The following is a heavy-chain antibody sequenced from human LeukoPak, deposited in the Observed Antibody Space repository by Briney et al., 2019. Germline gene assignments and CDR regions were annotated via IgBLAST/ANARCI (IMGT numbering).Heavy chain of an antibody. J-gene: IGHJ4*02. CDR3: VRGGSLQY. V-gene: IGHV4-39*07. CDR2: IYKSGNT. D-gene: IGHD3-16*01. CDR1: GDSISTCSYY. Sequence: SETLSLICSVSGDSISTCSYYWAWIRQTPGKGLEWIASIYKSGNTYSNPSLGGRVTIAMDTSRNQFSLKLTSMSAADTAVYFCVRGGSLQYWGQGILVTVSS.